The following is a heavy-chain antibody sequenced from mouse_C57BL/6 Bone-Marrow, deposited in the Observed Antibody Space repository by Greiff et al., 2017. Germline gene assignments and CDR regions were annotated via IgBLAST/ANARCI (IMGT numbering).Heavy chain of an antibody. J-gene: IGHJ4*01. CDR1: GYTFTDYY. CDR2: INPYNGGT. V-gene: IGHV1-19*01. D-gene: IGHD1-1*02. CDR3: ARMRCYGYAMDY. Sequence: VQLQQSGPVLVKPGASVKMSCKASGYTFTDYYMNWVKQSNGKSLEWIGVINPYNGGTSYNQQFKGKATLTVDKSSSTAYMELNSLTSEDSAVYCCARMRCYGYAMDYWGQGTSVTVSS.